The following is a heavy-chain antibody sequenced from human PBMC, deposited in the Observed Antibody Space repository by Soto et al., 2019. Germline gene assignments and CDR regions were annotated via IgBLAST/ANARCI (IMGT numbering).Heavy chain of an antibody. CDR1: VFTFSSYS. CDR3: ARETGRIGGMGFYY. CDR2: ISSSSSYI. J-gene: IGHJ4*02. V-gene: IGHV3-21*01. D-gene: IGHD3-10*01. Sequence: PGGSLRLSCAASVFTFSSYSRNWVRRAPGKGLEWVSSISSSSSYIYYADSVKGRFTISIDNAKNSLYLQMNSLRAEDTAVYYCARETGRIGGMGFYYWGQGTLVTVSS.